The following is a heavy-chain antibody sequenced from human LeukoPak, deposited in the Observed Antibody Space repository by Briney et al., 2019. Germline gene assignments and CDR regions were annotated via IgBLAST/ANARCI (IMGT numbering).Heavy chain of an antibody. CDR2: IIPIFGTA. V-gene: IGHV1-69*13. CDR1: GYTFTSYG. D-gene: IGHD3-22*01. Sequence: SVKVSCKASGYTFTSYGISWVRQAPGQGLEWMGGIIPIFGTANYAQKFQGRVTITADESTSTAYMELSSLRSEDTAVYYCARDRYDSSGYYPIYNWFDPWGQGTLVTVSS. CDR3: ARDRYDSSGYYPIYNWFDP. J-gene: IGHJ5*02.